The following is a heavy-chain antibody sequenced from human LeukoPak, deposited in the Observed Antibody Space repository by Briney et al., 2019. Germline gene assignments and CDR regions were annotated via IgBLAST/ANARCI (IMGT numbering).Heavy chain of an antibody. Sequence: SETLSLTCTVSGGVIRTYYWSWIRQPPRKGLEYIGYIYYTGSTTYNPSLESRVTMSVDTSKNQFSLQLTSVTAADTAVYHCARETYCSGGTCFLGPDYWGQGTLVTVSS. J-gene: IGHJ4*02. V-gene: IGHV4-59*12. CDR3: ARETYCSGGTCFLGPDY. CDR2: IYYTGST. D-gene: IGHD2-15*01. CDR1: GGVIRTYY.